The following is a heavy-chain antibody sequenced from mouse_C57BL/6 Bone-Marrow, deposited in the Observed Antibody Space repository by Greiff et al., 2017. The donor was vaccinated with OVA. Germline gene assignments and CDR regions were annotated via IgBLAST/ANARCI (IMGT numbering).Heavy chain of an antibody. Sequence: EVMLVESGEGLVKPGGSLKLSCAASGFTFSSYAMSWVRQTPEKRLEWVAYISSGGDYIYYADTVKGRFTISRDNARNTLYLQMSSLKSEDTAMYYCTRGELTGYYFDYWGQGTTLTVSS. CDR2: ISSGGDYI. CDR3: TRGELTGYYFDY. J-gene: IGHJ2*01. CDR1: GFTFSSYA. V-gene: IGHV5-9-1*02. D-gene: IGHD4-1*01.